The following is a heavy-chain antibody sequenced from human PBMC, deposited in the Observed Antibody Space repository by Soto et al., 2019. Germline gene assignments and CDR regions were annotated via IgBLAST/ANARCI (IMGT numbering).Heavy chain of an antibody. D-gene: IGHD3-22*01. CDR1: GFTFSNAW. Sequence: GGSLRLSCAASGFTFSNAWMSWVRQAPGKGLEWVGRIKSKTDGGTTDYAAPVKGRFTISRDDSKNTLYLQMNSLGAEDTALYYCVRDQLFYYEISGRPVNGFDLWGQGTMVTVSS. V-gene: IGHV3-15*01. CDR2: IKSKTDGGTT. CDR3: VRDQLFYYEISGRPVNGFDL. J-gene: IGHJ3*01.